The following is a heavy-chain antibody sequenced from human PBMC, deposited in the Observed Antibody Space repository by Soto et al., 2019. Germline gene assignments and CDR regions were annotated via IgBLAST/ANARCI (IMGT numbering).Heavy chain of an antibody. J-gene: IGHJ3*02. D-gene: IGHD3-16*02. V-gene: IGHV3-33*01. Sequence: GGSLRLSCAASGFTFSSYGMHWVRQAPGKGLEWVAVIWYDGSNKYYADSVKGRFTISRDNSKNTLYLQMNSLRAEDTAVYYCGPSYTSGDGAFDIWGQGTMVTVSS. CDR3: GPSYTSGDGAFDI. CDR2: IWYDGSNK. CDR1: GFTFSSYG.